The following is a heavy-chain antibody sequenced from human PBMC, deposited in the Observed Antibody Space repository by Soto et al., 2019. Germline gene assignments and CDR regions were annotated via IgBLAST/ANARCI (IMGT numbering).Heavy chain of an antibody. D-gene: IGHD1-20*01. CDR1: GFTFSMYS. CDR2: ITGGSTTK. Sequence: EVQLVESGGGLVQPGGSLRLSCAASGFTFSMYSMNWVRQAPGKGLEWVSYITGGSTTKYYADSVKGRFTISRDNAKNSLYLQSTSLRDDDTAVYYCATRMGITGSTDYYYAMDVWGQGTTVTVSS. CDR3: ATRMGITGSTDYYYAMDV. J-gene: IGHJ6*02. V-gene: IGHV3-48*02.